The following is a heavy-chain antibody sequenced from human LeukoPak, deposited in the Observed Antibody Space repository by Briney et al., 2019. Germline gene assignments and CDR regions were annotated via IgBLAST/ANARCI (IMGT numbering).Heavy chain of an antibody. CDR2: INSNNGNT. CDR3: ARGPIAAAGDY. Sequence: ASVKVSCKASGYTFTSYGITWVRQAPGQGLEWMGWINSNNGNTNYAQKFQGRVTMTTDTSTTTVYMELRSLRSDDTAVYYCARGPIAAAGDYWGQGALVTVSS. D-gene: IGHD6-13*01. J-gene: IGHJ4*02. V-gene: IGHV1-18*01. CDR1: GYTFTSYG.